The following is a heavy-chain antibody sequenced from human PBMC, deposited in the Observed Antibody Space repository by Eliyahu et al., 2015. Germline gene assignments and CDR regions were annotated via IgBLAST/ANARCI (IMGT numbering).Heavy chain of an antibody. CDR1: GFTFSTYX. CDR2: IRHDGSEK. CDR3: AKDGYCTSTRCYTPFPDS. D-gene: IGHD2-2*02. J-gene: IGHJ4*02. Sequence: QVQLVESGGGVVQPGGSLRLSCAASGFTFSTYXXHWVRQAPGKGLEWLAFIRHDGSEKYYADSVRGRFTVSRDNSQNTMYLQMNSLRAEDTAVYYCAKDGYCTSTRCYTPFPDSWGQGTLVTVSS. V-gene: IGHV3-30*02.